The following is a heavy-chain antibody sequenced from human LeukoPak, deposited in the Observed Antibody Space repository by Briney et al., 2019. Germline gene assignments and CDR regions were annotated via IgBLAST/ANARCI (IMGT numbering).Heavy chain of an antibody. CDR1: GFTFSSYG. V-gene: IGHV3-30*18. CDR3: AKERSHLINYFDC. D-gene: IGHD3-16*01. CDR2: ISYDGSNK. Sequence: GGSLRLSCAASGFTFSSYGMHWVRQAPGKGLEWVAVISYDGSNKYYADSVKGRFTISRDNSKNTLYLQMNSLRAEDTAVYYCAKERSHLINYFDCWGQGTLVTVSS. J-gene: IGHJ4*02.